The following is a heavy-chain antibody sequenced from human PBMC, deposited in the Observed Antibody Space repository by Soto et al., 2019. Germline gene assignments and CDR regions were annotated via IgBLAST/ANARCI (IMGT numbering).Heavy chain of an antibody. D-gene: IGHD1-26*01. J-gene: IGHJ5*01. CDR3: AKDLEVVGANRWGYDS. V-gene: IGHV3-30*02. Sequence: GGSLRLSCEASGFTFRNYGMHWVRQTPVKGLEWVAGIQYDGSKKYYAESVKGRFTISRDNSKNTLYLEIDSLRAEDTAVYYCAKDLEVVGANRWGYDSWGQGTLVTVS. CDR2: IQYDGSKK. CDR1: GFTFRNYG.